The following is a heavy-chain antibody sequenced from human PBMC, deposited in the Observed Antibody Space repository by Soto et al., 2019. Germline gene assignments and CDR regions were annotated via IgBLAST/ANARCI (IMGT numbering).Heavy chain of an antibody. CDR1: GFTFSNAW. V-gene: IGHV3-15*01. D-gene: IGHD3-16*02. Sequence: GGSLRLSCAASGFTFSNAWMSWVRQAPGKGLEWVGRIKSKTDGGTTDYAAPVKGRFTIPREDSKNTLYLQMNSLKTEDTAVYYCTAFGMITFGGVIDKAYYFDYWGQGTLVTVSS. J-gene: IGHJ4*02. CDR2: IKSKTDGGTT. CDR3: TAFGMITFGGVIDKAYYFDY.